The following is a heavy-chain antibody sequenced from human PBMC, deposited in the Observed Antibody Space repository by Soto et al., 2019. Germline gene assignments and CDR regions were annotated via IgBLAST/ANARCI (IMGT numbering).Heavy chain of an antibody. CDR1: GFSFSSFA. Sequence: EVQLLESGGTLVQPGESLRLSCEVSGFSFSSFAMNWVRQAPGEGLEWVSSIRGTATSYADSVKGRFTISRDNSKNKVKMQMNTQIGEVTAVYYCAYCAVMMTTSGRWCNWFDPWGQGTLVIVSS. CDR2: IRGTAT. J-gene: IGHJ5*02. V-gene: IGHV3-23*01. CDR3: AYCAVMMTTSGRWCNWFDP. D-gene: IGHD3-10*01.